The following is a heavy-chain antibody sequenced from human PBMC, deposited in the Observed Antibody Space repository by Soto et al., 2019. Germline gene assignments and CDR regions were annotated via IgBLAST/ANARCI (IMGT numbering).Heavy chain of an antibody. D-gene: IGHD4-17*01. J-gene: IGHJ5*02. Sequence: EAQLVESGGGLVKSGGSLRLSCAASGFTFSSYSMSWVRQAPGKGLEWASSISPDSTYIYQADSVKGRFTISRDNAKNSLHLQMNSLRAEDAAIYYCAKEAYGDRSWFDPWGQGTLVTVSS. CDR2: ISPDSTYI. CDR1: GFTFSSYS. V-gene: IGHV3-21*01. CDR3: AKEAYGDRSWFDP.